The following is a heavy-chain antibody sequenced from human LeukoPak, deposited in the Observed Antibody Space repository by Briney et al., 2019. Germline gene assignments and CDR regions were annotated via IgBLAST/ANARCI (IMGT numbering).Heavy chain of an antibody. V-gene: IGHV4-38-2*02. CDR3: ARDYLRSSFDY. CDR2: IYHSGST. CDR1: GYSISSGYY. J-gene: IGHJ4*02. Sequence: PSETLSLTCTVSGYSISSGYYWGWIRQPPGKGLEWIGSIYHSGSTYYNPSLKSRVTISADTSKNQFSLRLSSVTAADTAVYYCARDYLRSSFDYWGQGTLVTVSS.